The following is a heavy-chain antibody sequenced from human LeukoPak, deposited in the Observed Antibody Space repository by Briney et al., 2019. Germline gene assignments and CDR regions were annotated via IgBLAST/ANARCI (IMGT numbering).Heavy chain of an antibody. V-gene: IGHV3-23*01. J-gene: IGHJ4*02. D-gene: IGHD3-22*01. Sequence: GGSLRLSCGASGFTFSSYVMSWVPQAPGKGLEWVSTIDGTGDRTYYADSVKGRFAIYRDNSENTLYLQMSSLRAEDTAVYYCAKTVGSGGYYIYYFDYWGQGTLVTVSS. CDR1: GFTFSSYV. CDR3: AKTVGSGGYYIYYFDY. CDR2: IDGTGDRT.